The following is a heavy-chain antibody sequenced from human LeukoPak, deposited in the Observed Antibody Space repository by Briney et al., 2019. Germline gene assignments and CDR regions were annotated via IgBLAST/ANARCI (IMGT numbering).Heavy chain of an antibody. CDR3: ARRKYSAYDLFDY. Sequence: ASVEVSCKASGYTFTNYDINWVRQATGQGLEWMGWMNPNSGNTGYAQKFQGRVTITRNTSISTAYMELSSLRSEDTAVYYCARRKYSAYDLFDYWGQGTLVTVSS. CDR1: GYTFTNYD. D-gene: IGHD5-12*01. V-gene: IGHV1-8*03. J-gene: IGHJ4*02. CDR2: MNPNSGNT.